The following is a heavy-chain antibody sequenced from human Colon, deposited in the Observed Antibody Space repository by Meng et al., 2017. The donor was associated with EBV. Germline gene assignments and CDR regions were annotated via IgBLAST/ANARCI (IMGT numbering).Heavy chain of an antibody. D-gene: IGHD6-19*01. V-gene: IGHV4-31*03. CDR1: GGSVSSGGYY. Sequence: QVQLQGVGPGLVKPSPTLSLTCTGSGGSVSSGGYYWTWIRQHPGKGLEWFGHIYYSGSTFYNPSLKRRVIISIDTSKNQFSLNLRSVTAADTAVYYCARVSSGWDYFDYWGQGTLVTVSS. CDR3: ARVSSGWDYFDY. CDR2: IYYSGST. J-gene: IGHJ4*02.